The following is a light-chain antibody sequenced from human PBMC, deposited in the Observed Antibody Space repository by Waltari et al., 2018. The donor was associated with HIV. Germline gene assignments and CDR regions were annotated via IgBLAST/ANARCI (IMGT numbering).Light chain of an antibody. Sequence: EIVLTQSPATLSLSPGERATLSCRASQSVSSYLAWYQQKPGQAPRLLIYDASNRATGIPARFSGGGSGTDFTLTISSLEPEDFAVYYCHQSSSWPPGAFGGGTKVELK. V-gene: IGKV3-11*01. CDR3: HQSSSWPPGA. J-gene: IGKJ4*01. CDR1: QSVSSY. CDR2: DAS.